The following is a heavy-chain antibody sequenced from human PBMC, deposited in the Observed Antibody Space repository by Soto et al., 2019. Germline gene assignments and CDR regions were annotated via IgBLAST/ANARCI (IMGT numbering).Heavy chain of an antibody. J-gene: IGHJ4*02. CDR1: GFTVSSNY. Sequence: GGCLRLCCAASGFTVSSNYMSWVRQAPGKGLEWVSVIYSGGSTYYADSVKGRFTISRDNSKNTLYLQMNSLRAEDTAIYYCAKLRDFVVLPAGILDYWGPGTLLTVSS. D-gene: IGHD2-8*01. CDR2: IYSGGST. CDR3: AKLRDFVVLPAGILDY. V-gene: IGHV3-53*01.